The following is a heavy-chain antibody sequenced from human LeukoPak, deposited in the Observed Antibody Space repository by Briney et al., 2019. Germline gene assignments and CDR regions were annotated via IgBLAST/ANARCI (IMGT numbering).Heavy chain of an antibody. CDR2: IYYSGST. Sequence: SETLSLTCTVSGGSISSYYWSWIRQPPGKGLVWIGYIYYSGSTNYNPSLKSRVTISVDASKNQFSLKLSSVTAADAAVYYCARGFWEAYFDYWGQGTLVTVSS. CDR3: ARGFWEAYFDY. CDR1: GGSISSYY. D-gene: IGHD3-3*01. V-gene: IGHV4-59*01. J-gene: IGHJ4*02.